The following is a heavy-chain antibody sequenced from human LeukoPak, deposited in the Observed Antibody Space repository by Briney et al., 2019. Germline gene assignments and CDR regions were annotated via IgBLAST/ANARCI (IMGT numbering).Heavy chain of an antibody. D-gene: IGHD3-10*01. J-gene: IGHJ6*02. CDR2: NSWNSGSI. Sequence: HPGRSLSLSCAACGFTFDDFAKHCARHAPGEGLVWGSGNSWNSGSIGYADSVKGRFTISRDNAKNSPYLQMNSLRAEDTALYYCRKDMGETGRNDYYYYYGMHVWGQGATVTVCS. V-gene: IGHV3-9*01. CDR3: RKDMGETGRNDYYYYYGMHV. CDR1: GFTFDDFA.